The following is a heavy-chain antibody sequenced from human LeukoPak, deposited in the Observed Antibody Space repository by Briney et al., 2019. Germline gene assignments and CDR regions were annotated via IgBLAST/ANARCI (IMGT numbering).Heavy chain of an antibody. CDR1: GGSISSGDYY. V-gene: IGHV4-30-4*01. CDR2: IYYSGST. CDR3: ARDYPYLSGNSASLLDY. D-gene: IGHD4-23*01. J-gene: IGHJ4*02. Sequence: KTSETLSLTCTVSGGSISSGDYYWSWIRQPPGKGLEWIGYIYYSGSTYYNPSLKSRVTISVDTSKNQFSLKLSSVTAADTAVYYCARDYPYLSGNSASLLDYWGQGTLVTASS.